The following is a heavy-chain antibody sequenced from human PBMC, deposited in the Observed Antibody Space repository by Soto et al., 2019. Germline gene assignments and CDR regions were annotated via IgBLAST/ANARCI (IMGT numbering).Heavy chain of an antibody. D-gene: IGHD5-12*01. CDR2: TSYRSQWYD. J-gene: IGHJ4*02. CDR3: ARTGLKDGYHYYFDY. CDR1: GDSVSSNSAA. V-gene: IGHV6-1*01. Sequence: SQTLSLTCVISGDSVSSNSAAWNWIRECPPRGLEWLGRTSYRSQWYDDYAVSVKSRITINPDTSEHHFSQHLNSATPEDTAVYYCARTGLKDGYHYYFDYWGQGTLVTVSS.